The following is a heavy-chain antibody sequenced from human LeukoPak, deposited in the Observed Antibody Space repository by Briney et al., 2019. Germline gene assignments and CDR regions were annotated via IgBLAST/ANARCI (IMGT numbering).Heavy chain of an antibody. V-gene: IGHV3-7*01. Sequence: GGSLRLSCAASGFTFSDYWMSWVRQAPGKGLEWVANIKQDGNEKNYVDSVRGRFSISRDNTKNSVYLQMNNLRAEDTAVYYCASRDALGYWGQGTLVTVPS. CDR3: ASRDALGY. D-gene: IGHD6-13*01. CDR2: IKQDGNEK. CDR1: GFTFSDYW. J-gene: IGHJ4*02.